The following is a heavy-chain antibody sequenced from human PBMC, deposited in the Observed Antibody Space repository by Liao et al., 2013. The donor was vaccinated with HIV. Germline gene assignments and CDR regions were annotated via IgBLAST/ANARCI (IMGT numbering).Heavy chain of an antibody. CDR2: VYMSGSS. CDR1: GGSINSFY. V-gene: IGHV4-4*07. CDR3: ARDSGSYYSDAFDI. Sequence: QVQLQESGPGLVEPSETLSLICTVSGGSINSFYWTWIRQPAGKGLEWIGRVYMSGSSNYNPSLKSRVRMSLDTSKNQLSLTLASVTAADTAVYYCARDSGSYYSDAFDIWGQGTMVTVSS. D-gene: IGHD1-26*01. J-gene: IGHJ3*02.